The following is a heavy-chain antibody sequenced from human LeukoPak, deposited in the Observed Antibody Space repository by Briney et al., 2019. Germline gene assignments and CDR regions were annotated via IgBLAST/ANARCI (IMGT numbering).Heavy chain of an antibody. CDR3: ARESPLEDIAAALDY. J-gene: IGHJ4*02. CDR1: GYNFRAYD. V-gene: IGHV1-18*01. Sequence: ASVKVSCKASGYNFRAYDITWVRQAPGQGLEWMGWISVYKGDTKYAQNIQGRVTMTTDTSTSTAYMELRSLRSDDTAVYYCARESPLEDIAAALDYWGQGTLVTVSS. CDR2: ISVYKGDT. D-gene: IGHD6-13*01.